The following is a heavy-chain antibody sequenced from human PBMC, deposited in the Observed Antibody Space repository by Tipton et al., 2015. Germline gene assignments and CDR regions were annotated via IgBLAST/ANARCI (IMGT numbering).Heavy chain of an antibody. CDR1: GYTFTSYA. V-gene: IGHV1-3*01. CDR3: ARSESSWYGMDV. Sequence: QLVQSGAAVKKPGASVKVSCKASGYTFTSYAMHWVRQAPGQRLEWMGWINAGNGNTRYSQKFQGRVTITRDTSASTAYMELSSLRSEDTAVYYCARSESSWYGMDVWGQGTTVTVSS. D-gene: IGHD6-13*01. CDR2: INAGNGNT. J-gene: IGHJ6*02.